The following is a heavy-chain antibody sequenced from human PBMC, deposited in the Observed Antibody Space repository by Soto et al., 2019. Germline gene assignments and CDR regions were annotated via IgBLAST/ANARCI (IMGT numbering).Heavy chain of an antibody. Sequence: QVQLVQSGAEVKRSGASVRISCKASGYTFNRHDINWVRQATGQEPEWIGWMNPNSGNTGYAQKFQGRVTMTRDSSITTAYMDLSSLTSEDTAIYYSAREGLYGSIQDNTFDIWGQGTMVSVSS. D-gene: IGHD6-19*01. CDR3: AREGLYGSIQDNTFDI. CDR1: GYTFNRHD. J-gene: IGHJ3*02. CDR2: MNPNSGNT. V-gene: IGHV1-8*01.